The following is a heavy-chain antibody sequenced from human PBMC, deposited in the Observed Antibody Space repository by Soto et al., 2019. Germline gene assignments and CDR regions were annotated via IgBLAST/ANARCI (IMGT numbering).Heavy chain of an antibody. CDR1: GFTFSSYA. CDR2: ISYDGSNK. V-gene: IGHV3-30-3*01. Sequence: QVQLVESGGGVVQPGRSLRLSCAASGFTFSSYAMHWVRQAPGKGLEWVAVISYDGSNKYYADSVKGRFTISRDNSKNTLYLQMNSLRAEDTAVYYCARYVIRAVAGTEPLDYWGQGTLVPVSS. J-gene: IGHJ4*02. CDR3: ARYVIRAVAGTEPLDY. D-gene: IGHD6-19*01.